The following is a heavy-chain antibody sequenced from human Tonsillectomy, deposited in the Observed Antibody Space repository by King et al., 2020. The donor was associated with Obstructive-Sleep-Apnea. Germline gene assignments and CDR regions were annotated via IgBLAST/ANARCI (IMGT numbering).Heavy chain of an antibody. J-gene: IGHJ4*02. Sequence: VQLVESGAEVKKPGESLKLSCKVSGYTFTKYWIGWVRQMPGKGLDWMGIIYPGDSDTRYSPSFQDQVSISVDKSITTAYLQWSSLKASDTAMYYCARQESGASSISYFDYWGQGTLVTVSS. V-gene: IGHV5-51*01. CDR1: GYTFTKYW. D-gene: IGHD3-3*02. CDR2: IYPGDSDT. CDR3: ARQESGASSISYFDY.